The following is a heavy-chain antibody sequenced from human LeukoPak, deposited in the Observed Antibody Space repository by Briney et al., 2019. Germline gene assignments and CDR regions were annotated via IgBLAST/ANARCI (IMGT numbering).Heavy chain of an antibody. CDR3: TKAGVVGAKAGFDN. D-gene: IGHD1-26*01. J-gene: IGHJ4*02. V-gene: IGHV3-48*03. CDR1: GFTFSSYE. Sequence: GGSLRLSCAASGFTFSSYEMNWVRQAPGKGLEWVSYISSSGSTIFYADSVKGRFTISRDNAKNSLDLQMNNLRDEDTAIYYCTKAGVVGAKAGFDNWGQGTLVTVSS. CDR2: ISSSGSTI.